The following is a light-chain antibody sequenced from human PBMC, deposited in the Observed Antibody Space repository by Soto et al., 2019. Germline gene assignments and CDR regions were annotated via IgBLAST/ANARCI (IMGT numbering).Light chain of an antibody. CDR2: EVS. J-gene: IGLJ3*02. CDR1: SSEVGGYNY. V-gene: IGLV2-14*01. Sequence: QSALTQPASVSGSPGLSITISCTGTSSEVGGYNYVSWYQQHPGKAPKFMIYEVSNRPSGVSNRFSGSKSGNTASLTISGLQAEDEADYYCSSYTSSSTWVFGGGTNLTVL. CDR3: SSYTSSSTWV.